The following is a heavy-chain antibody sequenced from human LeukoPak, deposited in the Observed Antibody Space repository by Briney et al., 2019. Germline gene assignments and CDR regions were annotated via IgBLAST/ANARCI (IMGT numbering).Heavy chain of an antibody. CDR1: GFTFSSYA. V-gene: IGHV3-21*01. CDR2: ITSSGSYI. Sequence: PGGSLRLSCAASGFTFSSYAMNWVRQAPGKGLEWVSSITSSGSYIYYADSVKGRFTISRDKAKNSLYLQMNSLRAEDTAVYYCARDLGTVWFDPWGQGTLVTVSS. D-gene: IGHD7-27*01. CDR3: ARDLGTVWFDP. J-gene: IGHJ5*02.